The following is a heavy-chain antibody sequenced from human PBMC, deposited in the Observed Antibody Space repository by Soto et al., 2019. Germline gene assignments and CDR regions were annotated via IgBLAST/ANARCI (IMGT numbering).Heavy chain of an antibody. Sequence: GGSLRLSCAASGFTFSSYAMHWVRQAPGKGLEWVAVISYDGSNKYYADSVKGRFTISRDNSKNTLYLQMNSLGAEDTAVYYCARDSTKITMVRGVIDDAFDIWGQGTMVTVSS. CDR2: ISYDGSNK. CDR1: GFTFSSYA. D-gene: IGHD3-10*01. V-gene: IGHV3-30-3*01. J-gene: IGHJ3*02. CDR3: ARDSTKITMVRGVIDDAFDI.